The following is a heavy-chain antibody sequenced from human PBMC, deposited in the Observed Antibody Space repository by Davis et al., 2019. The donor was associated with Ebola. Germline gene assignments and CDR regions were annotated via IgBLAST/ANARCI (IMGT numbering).Heavy chain of an antibody. V-gene: IGHV3-72*01. CDR2: SRNKANSYTT. CDR3: ARERAAGPFDY. Sequence: PSETLSLTCAVSGFTFSDHYMDWVRQAPGKGLEWVGRSRNKANSYTTEYAASVKGRFTISRDDSENSMYLQMNSLNTEDTAVYYCARERAAGPFDYWGQGSLVTVSS. D-gene: IGHD6-13*01. J-gene: IGHJ4*02. CDR1: GFTFSDHY.